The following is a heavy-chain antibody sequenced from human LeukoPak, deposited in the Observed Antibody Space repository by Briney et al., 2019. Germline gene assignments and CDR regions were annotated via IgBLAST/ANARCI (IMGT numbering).Heavy chain of an antibody. V-gene: IGHV4-4*07. J-gene: IGHJ6*03. CDR2: IYTSGST. Sequence: PSQTLSLTCTVSGGAISSYYWSWIRQPARKGLEWIGRIYTSGSTNYNPSLKSRVTISVDKSKNQFSLKLSSVTAADTAVYYCARVVVRGVINYYYYYMDVWGKGTTVSVSS. CDR3: ARVVVRGVINYYYYYMDV. CDR1: GGAISSYY. D-gene: IGHD3-10*01.